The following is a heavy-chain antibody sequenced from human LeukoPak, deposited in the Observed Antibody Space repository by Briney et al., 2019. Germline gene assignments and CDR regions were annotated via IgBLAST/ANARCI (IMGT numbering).Heavy chain of an antibody. CDR3: ARFKVGTNTTQKNAFDI. CDR2: ISFDATKE. CDR1: GFTFSNYA. V-gene: IGHV3-30*01. J-gene: IGHJ3*02. Sequence: GGSLRLSCAASGFTFSNYAMHWVRQAPGKRPEWVAVISFDATKEYFAKSVKGRFTISRDNSKATLYLQMHRLRIEDTALYFCARFKVGTNTTQKNAFDIWGRGTVVAVSS. D-gene: IGHD1-1*01.